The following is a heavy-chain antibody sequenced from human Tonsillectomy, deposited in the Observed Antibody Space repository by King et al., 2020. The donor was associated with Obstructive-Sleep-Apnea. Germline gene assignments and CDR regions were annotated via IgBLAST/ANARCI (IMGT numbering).Heavy chain of an antibody. Sequence: VQLVESGGGLVQPGGSLRLSCAASGFTFSSYAMSWVRQAPGKGLEWVSAISGSGGSTYYADSVKGRFTISRDNSKNTLYLQMNSLRAEDTAVYYCAKDIGILWFGELLGSANWFDPWGQGTLVTVSS. CDR2: ISGSGGST. J-gene: IGHJ5*02. CDR3: AKDIGILWFGELLGSANWFDP. D-gene: IGHD3-10*01. CDR1: GFTFSSYA. V-gene: IGHV3-23*04.